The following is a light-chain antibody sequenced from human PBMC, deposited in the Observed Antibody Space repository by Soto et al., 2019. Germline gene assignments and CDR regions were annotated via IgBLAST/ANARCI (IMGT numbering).Light chain of an antibody. V-gene: IGLV2-23*02. J-gene: IGLJ1*01. Sequence: QSALTQPASVSGSPGQSITISCTGTSSDVGSYNLVSWYKLPPGKAPKLLFYEFSKRPSGVSNRFSGSKFGNTASLTFPGLQAEDEADYYCCSNAGSSSYVFGTGTKVTVL. CDR2: EFS. CDR3: CSNAGSSSYV. CDR1: SSDVGSYNL.